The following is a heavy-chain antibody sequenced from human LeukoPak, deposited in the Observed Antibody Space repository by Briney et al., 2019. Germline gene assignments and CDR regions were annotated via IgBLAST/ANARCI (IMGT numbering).Heavy chain of an antibody. CDR3: ARFLYYSSGQIDY. Sequence: GGSLRLSCAASGFTFSIYSMNWVRQAPGKGLEWVSSISSSSNYIYYRNSLKGRFTISRDNAKNSLYLQINSLRAEDTAVYYCARFLYYSSGQIDYWGQGTLVTVSS. CDR2: ISSSSNYI. D-gene: IGHD3-22*01. V-gene: IGHV3-21*01. CDR1: GFTFSIYS. J-gene: IGHJ4*02.